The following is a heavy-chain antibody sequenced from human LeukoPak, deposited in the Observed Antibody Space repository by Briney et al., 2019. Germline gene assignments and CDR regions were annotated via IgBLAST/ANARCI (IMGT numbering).Heavy chain of an antibody. V-gene: IGHV5-51*01. CDR1: GYSFTSYW. D-gene: IGHD3-16*01. CDR2: IYAGDSSI. Sequence: GESLKISCKGSGYSFTSYWIAWVRQMPGKGLEWMGVIYAGDSSIRYSPSFQGQVTISVDKSISTVYLQWSSLKASDSAIYYCARHSCYDSWGQGTLVTVSS. J-gene: IGHJ4*02. CDR3: ARHSCYDS.